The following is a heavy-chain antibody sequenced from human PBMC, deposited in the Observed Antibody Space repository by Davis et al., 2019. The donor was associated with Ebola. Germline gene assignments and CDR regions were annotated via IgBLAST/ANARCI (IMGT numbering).Heavy chain of an antibody. J-gene: IGHJ3*02. CDR2: IKQDGSEK. D-gene: IGHD3-10*01. V-gene: IGHV3-7*01. CDR3: ARDLNLIQRGEAFDI. CDR1: GFTFSSYW. Sequence: GESLKISCAASGFTFSSYWMSWVRQAPGKGLEWVANIKQDGSEKYYVDSVKGRFTISRDNAKNSLYLQMNSLRAEDTAVYYCARDLNLIQRGEAFDIWGQGTMVTVSS.